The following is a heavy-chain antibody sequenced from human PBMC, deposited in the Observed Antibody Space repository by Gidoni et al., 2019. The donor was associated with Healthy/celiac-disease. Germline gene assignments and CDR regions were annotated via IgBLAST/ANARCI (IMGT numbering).Heavy chain of an antibody. CDR3: ARLGARYSYGLAVAGIWYFDY. J-gene: IGHJ4*02. V-gene: IGHV4-39*01. CDR1: GGSISSSSYY. Sequence: QLQLQESGPGLVKPSETLSLTCTVSGGSISSSSYYWGWIRQPPGKGLEWIGNIYYSGSTYYNPSLKSRVTISVDTSKNQFSLKLSSVTAADTAVYYCARLGARYSYGLAVAGIWYFDYWGQGTLVTVSS. D-gene: IGHD6-19*01. CDR2: IYYSGST.